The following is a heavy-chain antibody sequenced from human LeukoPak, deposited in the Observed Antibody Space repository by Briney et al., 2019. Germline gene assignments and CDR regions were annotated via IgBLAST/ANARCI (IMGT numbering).Heavy chain of an antibody. V-gene: IGHV4-34*01. D-gene: IGHD3-10*01. J-gene: IGHJ6*03. Sequence: SETLSLTCAVSGGSFSGYYWSWIRQPPGKGLEGIGEINHSGSTNYNPSLKSRATISVDTSKNQFSLKLSSVTAADTAVYYCARGPLVYYYGSGSYYKNYYYYYMDVWGKGTTVTVSS. CDR2: INHSGST. CDR3: ARGPLVYYYGSGSYYKNYYYYYMDV. CDR1: GGSFSGYY.